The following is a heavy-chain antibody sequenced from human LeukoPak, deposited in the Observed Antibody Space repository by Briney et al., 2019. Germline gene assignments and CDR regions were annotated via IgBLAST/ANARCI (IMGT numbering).Heavy chain of an antibody. CDR1: GFTFSSYA. CDR3: ARRPYYYDSSGLLVYFDY. J-gene: IGHJ4*02. Sequence: GGSLRLSCAASGFTFSSYAMSWVRRAPGKGLEWVSAISGSGGSTYYADSVKGRFTISRDNSKNTLYLQMNSLRAEDTAVYYCARRPYYYDSSGLLVYFDYWGQGTLVTVSS. CDR2: ISGSGGST. V-gene: IGHV3-23*01. D-gene: IGHD3-22*01.